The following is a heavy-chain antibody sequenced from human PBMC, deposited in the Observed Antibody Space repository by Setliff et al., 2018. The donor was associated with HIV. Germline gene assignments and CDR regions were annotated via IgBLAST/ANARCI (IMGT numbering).Heavy chain of an antibody. CDR2: KHTSGST. D-gene: IGHD2-21*01. J-gene: IGHJ4*02. CDR3: ARQGSLCPDCYLDS. V-gene: IGHV4-4*08. CDR1: GGSINSYY. Sequence: SETLSLTCSVSGGSINSYYWNWVRQPPGKGLEWIAYKHTSGSTYYNPSLKSRVIISVDTSKNQFSLKLSSVTAADTAVYYCARQGSLCPDCYLDSWGQGTLVTVSS.